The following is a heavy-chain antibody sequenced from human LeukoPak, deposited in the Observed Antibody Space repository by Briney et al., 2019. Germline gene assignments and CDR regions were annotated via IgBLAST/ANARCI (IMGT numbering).Heavy chain of an antibody. CDR1: GGTFSSYA. CDR3: VRETYGGNPPYYYYYYGMDV. D-gene: IGHD4-23*01. Sequence: ASVKVSCKASGGTFSSYAISWVRQAPGQGLEWMGRIIPILGIANYAQKFQGRVTITADKSTSTAYMELSSLRSEDTAVYYCVRETYGGNPPYYYYYYGMDVWGQGTTVTVSS. V-gene: IGHV1-69*04. J-gene: IGHJ6*02. CDR2: IIPILGIA.